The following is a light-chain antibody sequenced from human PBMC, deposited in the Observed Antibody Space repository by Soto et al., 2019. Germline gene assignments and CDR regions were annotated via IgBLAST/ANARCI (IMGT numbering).Light chain of an antibody. CDR3: QQYSTSPYS. Sequence: DIQMTQSPSTLSASVGDRITITCRASQSMSRWLAWYQQKPGKAPKLLIYKASTLESGVPLRFSGSGSGTEFTLTISSVQPDDSANYYCQQYSTSPYSFGQGTKLEIK. J-gene: IGKJ2*03. CDR2: KAS. CDR1: QSMSRW. V-gene: IGKV1-5*03.